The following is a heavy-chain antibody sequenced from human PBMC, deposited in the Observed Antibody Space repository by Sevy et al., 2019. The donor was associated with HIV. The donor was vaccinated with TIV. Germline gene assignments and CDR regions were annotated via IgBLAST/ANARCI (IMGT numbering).Heavy chain of an antibody. CDR1: GFTFSSYG. D-gene: IGHD3-3*01. Sequence: GGSLRLSCAASGFTFSSYGMHWVRQAPGKGREGVPVISYDGSNKYYADSVKGRFTISRDNSKNTLYLQMNSLRAEDTAVYYCAKSGVLTIFGVVINYYFDYWGQGTLVTVSS. J-gene: IGHJ4*02. CDR2: ISYDGSNK. CDR3: AKSGVLTIFGVVINYYFDY. V-gene: IGHV3-30*18.